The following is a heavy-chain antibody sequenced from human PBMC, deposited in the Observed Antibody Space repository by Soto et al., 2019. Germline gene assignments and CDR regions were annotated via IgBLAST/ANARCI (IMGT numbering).Heavy chain of an antibody. V-gene: IGHV3-30*18. Sequence: GGSLRLSCAASGFTFSSYGMHWVRQAPCKGLEWVAVISYDGSNKYYADSVKGRFTISRDNSKNTLYLQMNSLRAEDTAVYYCAKDRDIVLVPAALDYWGQGTLVTVSS. J-gene: IGHJ4*02. D-gene: IGHD2-2*01. CDR2: ISYDGSNK. CDR1: GFTFSSYG. CDR3: AKDRDIVLVPAALDY.